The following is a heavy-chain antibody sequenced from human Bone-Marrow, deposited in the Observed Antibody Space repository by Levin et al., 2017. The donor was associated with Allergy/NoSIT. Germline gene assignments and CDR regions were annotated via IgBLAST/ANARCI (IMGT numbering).Heavy chain of an antibody. CDR3: ARWSRSSWYFDL. CDR1: GFTVSSNY. CDR2: IYSGGST. D-gene: IGHD6-6*01. V-gene: IGHV3-53*01. Sequence: GESLKISCAASGFTVSSNYMSWVRQAPGKGLEWVSVIYSGGSTYYADSVKGRFTISRDNSKNTLYLQMNSLRAEDTAVYYCARWSRSSWYFDLWGRGTLVTVSS. J-gene: IGHJ2*01.